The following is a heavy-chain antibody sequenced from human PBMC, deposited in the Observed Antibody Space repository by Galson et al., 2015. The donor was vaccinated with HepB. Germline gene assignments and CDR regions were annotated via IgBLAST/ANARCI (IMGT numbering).Heavy chain of an antibody. CDR1: GFAFSNYA. CDR3: AREGPYGYGYPSYYYYGMDV. CDR2: ITSSGSNT. D-gene: IGHD5-18*01. J-gene: IGHJ6*02. V-gene: IGHV3-23*01. Sequence: SLRLSCAASGFAFSNYAMHWVRQAPGKGLEWVSSITSSGSNTYYADSMRDRFSISRDNSKNTLYLQMNSLRAEDTAVYYCAREGPYGYGYPSYYYYGMDVWGQGTTVTVSS.